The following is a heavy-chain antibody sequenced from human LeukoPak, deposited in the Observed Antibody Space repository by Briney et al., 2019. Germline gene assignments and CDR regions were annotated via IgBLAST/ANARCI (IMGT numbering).Heavy chain of an antibody. Sequence: GGSLRLSCAASGFTFSSYGMHWVRQAPGKGLEWVAFIRYDGSNKYYADSVKGRFTISRDNSKNTLYLQMNSLRAEDTAVYYCAKDGDIVVVPRGTDLPGYSYGHLDYWGQGTLVTVSS. CDR2: IRYDGSNK. CDR3: AKDGDIVVVPRGTDLPGYSYGHLDY. CDR1: GFTFSSYG. V-gene: IGHV3-30*02. D-gene: IGHD2-2*01. J-gene: IGHJ4*02.